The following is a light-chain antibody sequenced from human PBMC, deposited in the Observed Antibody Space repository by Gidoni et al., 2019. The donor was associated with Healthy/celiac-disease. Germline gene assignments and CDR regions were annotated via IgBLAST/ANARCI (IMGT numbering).Light chain of an antibody. V-gene: IGKV1-39*01. Sequence: IQLAQSPSSLSASVGERVTITYRASQSISRYLNWYQQKPGKAPKLLIYAASSVQSGVPSRFNCSGSGTDLTLTISSRQPEDFATYDCQQSDSTPWTFGQGTKVEIK. J-gene: IGKJ1*01. CDR1: QSISRY. CDR3: QQSDSTPWT. CDR2: AAS.